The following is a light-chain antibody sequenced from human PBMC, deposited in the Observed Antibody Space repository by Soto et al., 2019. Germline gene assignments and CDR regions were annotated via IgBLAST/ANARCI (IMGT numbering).Light chain of an antibody. J-gene: IGLJ3*02. CDR2: GNN. Sequence: QAVVTQPPSVSGAPGQRVTISCSGTSSNIGAGYDVHWYHQVPGTAPKLLIYGNNNRPSGVPDRFSGSRSGTSASLAITGLQAEDEADYYCQSFATNLRGSVFGGGTQLTVL. CDR1: SSNIGAGYD. CDR3: QSFATNLRGSV. V-gene: IGLV1-40*01.